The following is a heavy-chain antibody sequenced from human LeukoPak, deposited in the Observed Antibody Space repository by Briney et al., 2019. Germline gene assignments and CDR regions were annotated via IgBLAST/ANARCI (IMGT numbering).Heavy chain of an antibody. CDR3: ARVRRDYYYGMDV. CDR2: IYYSGST. J-gene: IGHJ6*02. V-gene: IGHV4-30-4*01. CDR1: GGSISSGDYY. Sequence: SETLSLTCTVSGGSISSGDYYWSWIRQPPGTGLEWIGYIYYSGSTYYNPSLKSRVTISVDTSKNQFSLKLSSVTAADTAVYYCARVRRDYYYGMDVWGQGTTVTVSS.